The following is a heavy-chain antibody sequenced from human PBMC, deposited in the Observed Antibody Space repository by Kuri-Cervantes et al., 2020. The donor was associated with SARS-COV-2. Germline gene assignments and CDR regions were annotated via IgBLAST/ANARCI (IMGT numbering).Heavy chain of an antibody. CDR1: GGSISSYY. D-gene: IGHD6-19*01. J-gene: IGHJ6*02. V-gene: IGHV4-59*12. CDR3: ARDRAVAAHGYYYYYGMDV. Sequence: SETLSLTCTVSGGSISSYYWSWIRQPPGKGLEWIGYIYYSGSTNYNPSLKSRVTVSVDTSKNQFSLKLSSVTAADTAVYYCARDRAVAAHGYYYYYGMDVWGQGTTVTVSS. CDR2: IYYSGST.